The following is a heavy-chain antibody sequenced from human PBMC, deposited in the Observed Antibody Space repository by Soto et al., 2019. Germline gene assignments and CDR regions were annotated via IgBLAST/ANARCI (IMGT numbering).Heavy chain of an antibody. CDR2: ISNDGSKT. V-gene: IGHV3-30*18. Sequence: GGSLRLSCATSGFTFNSYALHWVRQAPGKGLEWVALISNDGSKTFYADSVKGRFTISRDTAKNTLFLQMNSLTTEDTAVYFCAKAGEIFGLVIFAYLDFWGQGTLVTVSS. J-gene: IGHJ4*02. CDR1: GFTFNSYA. CDR3: AKAGEIFGLVIFAYLDF. D-gene: IGHD3-3*01.